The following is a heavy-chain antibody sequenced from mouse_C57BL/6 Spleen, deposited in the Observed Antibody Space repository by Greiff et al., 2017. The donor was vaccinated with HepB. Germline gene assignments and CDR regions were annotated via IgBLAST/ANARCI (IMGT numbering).Heavy chain of an antibody. CDR2: INPSNGGT. CDR3: AYYYGSRGGMDY. V-gene: IGHV1-53*01. Sequence: QVQLKQPGTELVKPGASVKLSCKASGYTFTSYWMHWVKQRPGQGLEWIGNINPSNGGTNYNEKFKSKATLTVDKSSSTSYMQLSSLTSDDSAVYYCAYYYGSRGGMDYWGQGTSVTVSS. J-gene: IGHJ4*01. D-gene: IGHD1-1*01. CDR1: GYTFTSYW.